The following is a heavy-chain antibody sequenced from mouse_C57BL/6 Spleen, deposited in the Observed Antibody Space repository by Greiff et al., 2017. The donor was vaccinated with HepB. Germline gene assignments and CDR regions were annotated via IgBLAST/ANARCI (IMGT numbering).Heavy chain of an antibody. J-gene: IGHJ2*01. D-gene: IGHD1-1*01. Sequence: EVKLMESGGGLVKPGGSLKLSCAASGFTFSSYTMSWVRQTPEKRLEWVATISGGGGNTYYPDSVKGRFTISRDNAKNTLYLQMSSLRSEDTALYYCARSPYYYGSSSYYFDYWGQGTTLTVSS. CDR2: ISGGGGNT. CDR3: ARSPYYYGSSSYYFDY. CDR1: GFTFSSYT. V-gene: IGHV5-9*01.